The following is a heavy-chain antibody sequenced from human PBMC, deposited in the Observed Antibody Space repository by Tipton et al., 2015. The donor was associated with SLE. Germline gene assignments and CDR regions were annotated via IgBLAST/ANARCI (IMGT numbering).Heavy chain of an antibody. D-gene: IGHD4-17*01. CDR1: GGSSSRYY. CDR2: IDQSGST. Sequence: TLSLTCTVSGGSSSRYYWNWIRQAPGKGLEWIGEIDQSGSTNYNPSLKSRVTMSGDTSKDEFSLKLDSVTAADTAVYYCARRAVTNDWYFDLWGRGTLVTVSS. V-gene: IGHV4-59*12. J-gene: IGHJ2*01. CDR3: ARRAVTNDWYFDL.